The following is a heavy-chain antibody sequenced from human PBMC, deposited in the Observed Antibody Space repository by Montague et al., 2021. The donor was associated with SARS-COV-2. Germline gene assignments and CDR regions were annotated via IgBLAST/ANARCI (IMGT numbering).Heavy chain of an antibody. D-gene: IGHD5-12*01. Sequence: SQTLSLTCTVSGASVRTYYWCWIRQSAGPKLEWMGRLYTSGSTYYNPSFKSRVTMSLDTSKNPFSLNLSSMAAADTAVYYCARDGADYSFAYYHEMDVWGQGIAVTVSS. CDR3: ARDGADYSFAYYHEMDV. CDR1: GASVRTYY. CDR2: LYTSGST. J-gene: IGHJ6*02. V-gene: IGHV4-4*07.